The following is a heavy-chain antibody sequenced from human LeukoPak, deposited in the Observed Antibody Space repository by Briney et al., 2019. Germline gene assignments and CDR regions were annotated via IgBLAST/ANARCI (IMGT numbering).Heavy chain of an antibody. D-gene: IGHD3-3*01. Sequence: SGGSLRLSCAASGFTFSSYAMHWVRQAPGKGLEWVAVISYDGSNKYYADSVKGRFTISRDNSKNTLYLQMNSLRAEDTAVYYCAREYYDFWSGYYTRIHFRYYYYMDVWGKGTTVTDSS. CDR2: ISYDGSNK. CDR3: AREYYDFWSGYYTRIHFRYYYYMDV. V-gene: IGHV3-30*04. J-gene: IGHJ6*03. CDR1: GFTFSSYA.